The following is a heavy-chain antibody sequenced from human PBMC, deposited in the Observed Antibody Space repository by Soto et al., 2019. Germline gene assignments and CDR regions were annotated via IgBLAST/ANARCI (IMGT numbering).Heavy chain of an antibody. J-gene: IGHJ4*02. Sequence: EVQLVESGGGLVQPGGSLRLSCVASGFTFSSYWMHWVRQDPGKGLVWVSSIKTDGTATQYADSVKGRFTVSRDNAKHTLYLQMNSLRAEDTAVYYCAKDLSWGQCGCWGQGTLVTVSS. CDR2: IKTDGTAT. CDR3: AKDLSWGQCGC. CDR1: GFTFSSYW. V-gene: IGHV3-74*03. D-gene: IGHD6-19*01.